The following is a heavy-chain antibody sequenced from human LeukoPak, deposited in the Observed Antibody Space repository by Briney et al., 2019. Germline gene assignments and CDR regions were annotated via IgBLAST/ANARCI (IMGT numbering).Heavy chain of an antibody. CDR3: ARGYSSSWYYAEYFQH. Sequence: PSETLSLTCAVYGGSFSGYYWSWIRQPPGKGLEWIGEINHSGSTNYNPSLKSRATISVDTSKNQFSLKLSSVTAADTAVYYCARGYSSSWYYAEYFQHWGQGTLVAVSS. CDR2: INHSGST. D-gene: IGHD6-13*01. V-gene: IGHV4-34*01. J-gene: IGHJ1*01. CDR1: GGSFSGYY.